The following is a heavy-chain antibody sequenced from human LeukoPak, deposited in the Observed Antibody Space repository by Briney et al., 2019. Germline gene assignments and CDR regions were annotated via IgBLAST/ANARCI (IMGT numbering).Heavy chain of an antibody. J-gene: IGHJ4*02. CDR1: GDSISSGDYY. CDR3: ARDRYYYDSSGYYALDY. CDR2: ISSSGST. V-gene: IGHV4-61*02. Sequence: PSQTLSLTCTVSGDSISSGDYYWSWIRQPAGKGLEWIGRISSSGSTNYNPSLKRRGTMSVDTSKNQFSLKLSSVTAADTAVYYCARDRYYYDSSGYYALDYWGQGTLVTVSS. D-gene: IGHD3-22*01.